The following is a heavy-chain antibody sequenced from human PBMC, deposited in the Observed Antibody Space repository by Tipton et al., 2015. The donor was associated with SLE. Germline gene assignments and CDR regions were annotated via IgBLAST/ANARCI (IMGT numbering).Heavy chain of an antibody. CDR2: IKQDGSEK. V-gene: IGHV3-7*03. Sequence: GSLRLSCAASGFTFSSYWMSWVRQAPGKGLEWVANIKQDGSEKYYVDSVKGRFTISRDNAKNSLYLQMNSLRAEDTAVYYYARRWELPYDAFDIWGQGTMDTVSS. D-gene: IGHD1-26*01. J-gene: IGHJ3*02. CDR3: ARRWELPYDAFDI. CDR1: GFTFSSYW.